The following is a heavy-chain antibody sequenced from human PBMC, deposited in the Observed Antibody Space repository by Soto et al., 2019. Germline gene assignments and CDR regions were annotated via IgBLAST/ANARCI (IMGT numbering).Heavy chain of an antibody. CDR2: VWYDGNNE. CDR1: GFTFRTYG. V-gene: IGHV3-33*01. CDR3: ATDFATGTTSYMDV. D-gene: IGHD1-1*01. J-gene: IGHJ6*03. Sequence: QVQLVESGGGVVQPGRSLRLSCAASGFTFRTYGMHWVRQAPGKGLEWVAIVWYDGNNEYYADSVMGRFTISRDNSKNTLYLQMNSLRAEDTAVYYCATDFATGTTSYMDVWGKGTTVTVSS.